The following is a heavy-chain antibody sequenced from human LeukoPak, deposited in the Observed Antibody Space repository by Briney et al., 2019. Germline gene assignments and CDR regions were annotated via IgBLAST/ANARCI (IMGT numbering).Heavy chain of an antibody. V-gene: IGHV4-39*07. D-gene: IGHD3-16*01. CDR1: GGSISSSNYY. J-gene: IGHJ4*02. CDR3: ARVWGYFDS. CDR2: IYSSGTT. Sequence: SETLSLTCTVSGGSISSSNYYWGWIRQPPGKGLEWIGRIYSSGTTNYNPSLKSRVTISVDTSKNQFSLKLSSVTAADTAVYYCARVWGYFDSWGQGILVTVSS.